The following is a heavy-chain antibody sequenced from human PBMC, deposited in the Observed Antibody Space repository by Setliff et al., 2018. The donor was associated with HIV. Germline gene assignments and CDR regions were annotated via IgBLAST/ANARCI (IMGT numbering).Heavy chain of an antibody. J-gene: IGHJ6*02. Sequence: SCKVSGYTLTELSTHWVRQAPGRGLEWVSSISTGSGGAIDYADSVQGRFTISRDNSKNSLYLQMNGLRVEDTGVYYCARDNLYYNLYDGSPVYGMDVWGQGTTVTVSS. CDR3: ARDNLYYNLYDGSPVYGMDV. V-gene: IGHV3-21*01. CDR1: GYTLTELS. CDR2: ISTGSGGAI. D-gene: IGHD3-3*01.